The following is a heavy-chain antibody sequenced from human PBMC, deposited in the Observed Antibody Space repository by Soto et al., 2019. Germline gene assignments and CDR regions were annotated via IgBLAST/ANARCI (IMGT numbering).Heavy chain of an antibody. Sequence: GGSLRLSCSASGFTFSSYAMHWVRQAPGKGLEYVSAISSNGGSTYYADSVKGRFTISRDNSKNTLYLQMSSLRAEDTAVYYCVKDRQWLVTSVGMDVWGQGTTVTVSS. J-gene: IGHJ6*02. CDR2: ISSNGGST. D-gene: IGHD6-19*01. V-gene: IGHV3-64D*08. CDR3: VKDRQWLVTSVGMDV. CDR1: GFTFSSYA.